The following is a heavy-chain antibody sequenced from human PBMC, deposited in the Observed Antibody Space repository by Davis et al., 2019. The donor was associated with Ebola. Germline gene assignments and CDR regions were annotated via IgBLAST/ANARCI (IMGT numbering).Heavy chain of an antibody. CDR1: GFTLSSYW. Sequence: GESLKISCAASGFTLSSYWMHWVRQTPGKGLVWVSRINSDGSSTSYADSVKGRFTISRDNAKNSLYLQMNSLRAEDTAVYYCARRADYWGQGTLVTVSS. V-gene: IGHV3-74*01. CDR2: INSDGSST. CDR3: ARRADY. J-gene: IGHJ4*02.